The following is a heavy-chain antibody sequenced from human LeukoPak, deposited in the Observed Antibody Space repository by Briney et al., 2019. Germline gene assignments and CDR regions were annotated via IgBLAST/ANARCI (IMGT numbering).Heavy chain of an antibody. CDR3: AKNGVVTAIRGGFDS. Sequence: PGGSLRLSCAASGFTFSSYGMHWVRQAPGKGLEWVAFIRYDGSDKYYADSVKGRFTISRDNSKNTLFLQMNSLRAEDTAVYYCAKNGVVTAIRGGFDSWGQGTLVTVSS. D-gene: IGHD2-21*02. CDR2: IRYDGSDK. V-gene: IGHV3-30*02. CDR1: GFTFSSYG. J-gene: IGHJ4*02.